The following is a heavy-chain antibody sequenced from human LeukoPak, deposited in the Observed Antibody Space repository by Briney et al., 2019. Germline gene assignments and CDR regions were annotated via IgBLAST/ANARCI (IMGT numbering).Heavy chain of an antibody. CDR1: GFTFSSYA. Sequence: PGGSLRLSCAASGFTFSSYAMSWVRQAPGKGLEWVSVIYSGGSTYYADSVKGRFTISRDNSKNTLYLQMNSLRAEDTAVYYCARVAAAGTYWGQGTLVTVSS. V-gene: IGHV3-53*01. J-gene: IGHJ4*02. CDR2: IYSGGST. D-gene: IGHD6-13*01. CDR3: ARVAAAGTY.